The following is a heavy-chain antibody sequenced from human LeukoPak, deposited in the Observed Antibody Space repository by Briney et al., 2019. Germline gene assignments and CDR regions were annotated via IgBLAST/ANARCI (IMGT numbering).Heavy chain of an antibody. CDR2: IYYSGST. D-gene: IGHD4-17*01. V-gene: IGHV4-39*07. CDR1: GGSISSSSYY. Sequence: SETLSLTCTVSGGSISSSSYYWGWIRQPPGKGLEWIGSIYYSGSTYYNPSLKSRVTISVDTSKNQFSLKLSSVTAADTAVYYCAAFHDYGDYDDYWGQGTLVTVSS. J-gene: IGHJ4*02. CDR3: AAFHDYGDYDDY.